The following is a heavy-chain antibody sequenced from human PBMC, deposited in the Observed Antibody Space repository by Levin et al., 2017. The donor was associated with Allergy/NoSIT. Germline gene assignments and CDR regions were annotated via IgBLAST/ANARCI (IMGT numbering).Heavy chain of an antibody. V-gene: IGHV3-74*01. CDR2: INSDGSST. Sequence: GESLKISCAASGFTFSSYWMHWVRQAPGKGLVWVSRINSDGSSTSYADSVKGRFTISRDNAKNTLYLQMNSLRAEDTAVYYCARDLDIVVVPAANSEYFQHWGQGTLVTVSS. D-gene: IGHD2-2*01. J-gene: IGHJ1*01. CDR3: ARDLDIVVVPAANSEYFQH. CDR1: GFTFSSYW.